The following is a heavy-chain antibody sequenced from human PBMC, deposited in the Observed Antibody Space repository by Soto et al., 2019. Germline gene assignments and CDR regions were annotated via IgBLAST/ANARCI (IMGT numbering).Heavy chain of an antibody. CDR1: GFTFSSYA. Sequence: WGSLRLSCAASGFTFSSYAMHWVRQAPGKGLEWVAVISYDGSNKYYADSVKGRFTISRDNSKNTLYLQMNSLRAEDTAVYYCAREESWSYYFDYWGQGTLVTVSS. V-gene: IGHV3-30-3*01. J-gene: IGHJ4*02. CDR3: AREESWSYYFDY. D-gene: IGHD2-8*02. CDR2: ISYDGSNK.